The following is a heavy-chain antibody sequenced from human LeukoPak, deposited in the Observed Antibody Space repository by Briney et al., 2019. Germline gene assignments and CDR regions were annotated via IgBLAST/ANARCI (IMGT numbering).Heavy chain of an antibody. CDR3: ASVFDS. J-gene: IGHJ4*02. V-gene: IGHV3-74*01. CDR1: GW. CDR2: INHLGTAT. Sequence: GGSLRLSCAGSGWMHWVRQAPGKGLVWVSGINHLGTATYYADSVKGRFTISRDNAKNTVSLQMNSLSADDTAVYYCASVFDSWGQGFLVTVSS.